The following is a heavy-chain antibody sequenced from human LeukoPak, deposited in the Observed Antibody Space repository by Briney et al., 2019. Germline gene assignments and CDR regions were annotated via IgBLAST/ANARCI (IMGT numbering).Heavy chain of an antibody. CDR2: IYYIRST. J-gene: IGHJ6*03. V-gene: IGHV4-59*01. D-gene: IGHD1-26*01. CDR1: GGSICSYY. Sequence: SETLSLTCTVPGGSICSYYWSWIWQPPGKRLERIVHIYYIRSTNYNPSLKSRVNISVDTSNNKFSLKLRSVTAAATAVYYCARSSGSYWVDNYCYYYMDVWGKGTTVTISS. CDR3: ARSSGSYWVDNYCYYYMDV.